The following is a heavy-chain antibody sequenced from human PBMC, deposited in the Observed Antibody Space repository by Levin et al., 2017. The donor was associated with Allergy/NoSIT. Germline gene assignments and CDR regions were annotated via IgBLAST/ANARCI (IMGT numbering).Heavy chain of an antibody. Sequence: VASVKVSCKASRYIFSDYFIHWVRQAPGQGLEWMGWINPHSGDTKYAQEFQGRVTMTRDTSISTAYMELTRLTSDDTAVYYCARDLYNDDSVFGYWGQGTLVNVFS. J-gene: IGHJ4*02. D-gene: IGHD3-22*01. CDR1: RYIFSDYF. V-gene: IGHV1-2*02. CDR3: ARDLYNDDSVFGY. CDR2: INPHSGDT.